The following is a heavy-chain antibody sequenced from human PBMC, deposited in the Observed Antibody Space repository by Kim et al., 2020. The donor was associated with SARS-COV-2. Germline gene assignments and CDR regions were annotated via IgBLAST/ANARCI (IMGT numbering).Heavy chain of an antibody. Sequence: SETLSLTCTVSGDSISSSSDYWGWIRQPPGQGLEWIGSIYHSGSTYYKSSLKSRVTISLDTSKNQFSLKLSSVTAADTAVYYCSRLRTYSFGWNDYWGQGTLVTVSS. J-gene: IGHJ4*02. V-gene: IGHV4-39*01. D-gene: IGHD5-18*01. CDR1: GDSISSSSDY. CDR3: SRLRTYSFGWNDY. CDR2: IYHSGST.